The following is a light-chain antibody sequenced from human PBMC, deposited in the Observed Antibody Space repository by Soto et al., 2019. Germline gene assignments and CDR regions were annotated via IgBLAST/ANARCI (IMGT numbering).Light chain of an antibody. CDR2: TVS. CDR3: MQRIEFPLT. J-gene: IGKJ4*01. V-gene: IGKV2-40*01. CDR1: QSLLDSDDGNTY. Sequence: DIVMTQTPLSLTVTPGEPASISCRSSQSLLDSDDGNTYLDWYLQKPGQSPQLLIYTVSYRASGVPDRFCGSGSGTDFTLKISRVEAEDVGVYYCMQRIEFPLTFGGGTKVDIK.